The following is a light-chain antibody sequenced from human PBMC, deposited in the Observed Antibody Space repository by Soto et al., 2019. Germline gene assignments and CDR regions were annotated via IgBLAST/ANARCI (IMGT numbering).Light chain of an antibody. CDR1: SSDVGSYKL. J-gene: IGLJ1*01. V-gene: IGLV2-23*01. CDR2: EGS. CDR3: CSYAGSSTYV. Sequence: ALTQPASVSGSPGQSITISCTGTSSDVGSYKLVSWYQQHPGKAPKLMIYEGSQRPSGVSTLCSGSKSGNTASLTISGLQAEDEADDYCCSYAGSSTYVFGTGTKVTVL.